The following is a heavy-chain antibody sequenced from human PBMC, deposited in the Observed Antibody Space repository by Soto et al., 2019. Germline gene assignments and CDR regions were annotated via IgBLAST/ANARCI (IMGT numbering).Heavy chain of an antibody. CDR3: ARRTMVRGGPNYYYYGMDV. D-gene: IGHD3-10*01. Sequence: PSQMMSHTSPVADFNSSSSSYYWSWIRQPPGKGLEWIGSIYYSGSTYYNPSLKSRVTISVDTSKNQFSLKLSSVTAADTAVYYCARRTMVRGGPNYYYYGMDVWGQGTTVTVSS. CDR2: IYYSGST. V-gene: IGHV4-39*01. J-gene: IGHJ6*02. CDR1: DFNSSSSSYY.